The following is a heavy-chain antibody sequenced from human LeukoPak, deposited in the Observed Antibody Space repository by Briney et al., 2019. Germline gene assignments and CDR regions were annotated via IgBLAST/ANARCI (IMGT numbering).Heavy chain of an antibody. Sequence: PSETLSLTCTVSGNSISSFFWSWIRQPPGKGLEWIGSMHYSGDSKYNPSLRSRVSLSIDTSKQQFSLRLSSVTAADTAVYYYARDLELERNRWNYFESWGQGALVTVSS. CDR2: MHYSGDS. CDR3: ARDLELERNRWNYFES. D-gene: IGHD1-1*01. J-gene: IGHJ4*02. V-gene: IGHV4-59*01. CDR1: GNSISSFF.